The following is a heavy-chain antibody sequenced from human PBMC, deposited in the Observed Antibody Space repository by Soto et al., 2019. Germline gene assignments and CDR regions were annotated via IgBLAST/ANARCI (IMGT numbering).Heavy chain of an antibody. J-gene: IGHJ6*02. CDR3: AANRGYNYYYGMDV. V-gene: IGHV3-23*01. CDR1: GFTFSSYA. D-gene: IGHD3-22*01. Sequence: EVQLLESGGGLVQPGGSLRLSCAASGFTFSSYAMSWVRQAPGKGLEWVSAISGSGGSTYYADSVKGRFTIPRDNSKNTLYLQMNSLRAEDTAVYYCAANRGYNYYYGMDVWGQGTTVTVSS. CDR2: ISGSGGST.